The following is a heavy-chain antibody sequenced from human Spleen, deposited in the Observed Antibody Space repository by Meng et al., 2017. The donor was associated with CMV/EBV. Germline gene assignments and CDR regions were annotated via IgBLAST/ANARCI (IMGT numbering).Heavy chain of an antibody. Sequence: SETLSLTCTVSGGSVSSGTYYWSWIRQPPGKGLEWIGYIYYSGSTNYNTSLKSRVTISVDTSKNQFSLKLSSVTAADTALYFCARGAIFGVENWFDPWGQGTLVTVSS. V-gene: IGHV4-61*01. D-gene: IGHD3-3*01. CDR1: GGSVSSGTYY. CDR2: IYYSGST. J-gene: IGHJ5*02. CDR3: ARGAIFGVENWFDP.